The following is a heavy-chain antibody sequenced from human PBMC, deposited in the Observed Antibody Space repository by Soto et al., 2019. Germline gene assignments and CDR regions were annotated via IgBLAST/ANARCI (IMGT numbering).Heavy chain of an antibody. CDR1: GFTFSSYA. J-gene: IGHJ6*02. CDR2: IKSKTDGGTT. D-gene: IGHD3-3*01. CDR3: STRITIFGVTAYGMDV. Sequence: VQLVESGGGVVQPGRSLRLSCAASGFTFSSYAMHWVRQAPGKGLEWVGRIKSKTDGGTTDYAAPVKGRFTISRDDSKNTLYLQMNSLKTEDTAVYYCSTRITIFGVTAYGMDVWGQGTTVTVSS. V-gene: IGHV3-15*01.